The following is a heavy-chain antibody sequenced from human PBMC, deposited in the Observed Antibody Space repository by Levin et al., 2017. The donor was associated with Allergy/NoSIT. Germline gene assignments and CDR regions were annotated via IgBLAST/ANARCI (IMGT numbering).Heavy chain of an antibody. V-gene: IGHV3-33*01. CDR3: ARSCSAGSCHSLPRAPYYFDY. CDR1: GFSFSSSG. D-gene: IGHD2-15*01. CDR2: IWHDGSYK. J-gene: IGHJ4*02. Sequence: GESLKISCATSGFSFSSSGMHWVRQAPGKGLEWLAIIWHDGSYKFYADSVKGRFTISRDNSKNTLYLQMNSLSAEDTAVYYCARSCSAGSCHSLPRAPYYFDYWGQGSLVTVSS.